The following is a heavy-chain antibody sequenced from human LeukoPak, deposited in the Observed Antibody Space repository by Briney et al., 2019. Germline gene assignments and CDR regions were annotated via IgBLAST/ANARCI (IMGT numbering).Heavy chain of an antibody. J-gene: IGHJ5*02. D-gene: IGHD3-22*01. CDR1: GVSISSGGYH. CDR3: ARGPYYYASNGWFDP. V-gene: IGHV4-31*03. CDR2: IYYSGST. Sequence: SETLSLTCTVYGVSISSGGYHWSWIRQHPGKGLEWIGYIYYSGSTYYNPSLKSRVTISVDTSKNQFSLKLSSVTAADTAVYDCARGPYYYASNGWFDPWGQGTLVTVSS.